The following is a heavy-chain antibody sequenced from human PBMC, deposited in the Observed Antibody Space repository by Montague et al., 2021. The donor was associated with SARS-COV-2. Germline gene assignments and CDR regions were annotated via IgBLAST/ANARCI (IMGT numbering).Heavy chain of an antibody. V-gene: IGHV3-48*03. CDR2: ISTSAYTT. Sequence: SLRLSCAASGFTFSNHDMNWVRQAPGKGPEWISYISTSAYTTSYAGSVKGRFTISRDNGKNSLYLQMNSLRAEDTAVYYCTRDYRSIVGDGLDIWGQGTKVTVSS. D-gene: IGHD3-16*02. CDR3: TRDYRSIVGDGLDI. J-gene: IGHJ3*02. CDR1: GFTFSNHD.